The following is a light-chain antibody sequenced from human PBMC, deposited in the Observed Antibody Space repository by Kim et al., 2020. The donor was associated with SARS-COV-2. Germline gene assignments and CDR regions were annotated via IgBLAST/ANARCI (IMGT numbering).Light chain of an antibody. CDR1: NIGSQS. V-gene: IGLV3-21*03. CDR3: HVWDGSSYHRVL. CDR2: DDS. Sequence: SSELTQPPSVSVAPGKTARITCGGNNIGSQSVHWYQQKPGQAPVLAVYDDSDRPSGIPERFSGSKSGNTATLTISRVEAADEADYYCHVWDGSSYHRVLFGGGTQLTVL. J-gene: IGLJ2*01.